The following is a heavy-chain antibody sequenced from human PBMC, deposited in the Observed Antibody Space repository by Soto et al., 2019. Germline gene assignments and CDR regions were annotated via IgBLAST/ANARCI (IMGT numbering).Heavy chain of an antibody. CDR3: ARAPMVLTRSHFDS. CDR2: ISSSGNT. Sequence: KTSETLSLTCTVSDGSISNFYWSWIRQPPGKGLERIGYISSSGNTNYNPSLKSRVSISVDTSKNQFSLNLTSVTAADTGVYYCARAPMVLTRSHFDSWGQGTPVTVSS. V-gene: IGHV4-59*01. J-gene: IGHJ4*02. D-gene: IGHD3-22*01. CDR1: DGSISNFY.